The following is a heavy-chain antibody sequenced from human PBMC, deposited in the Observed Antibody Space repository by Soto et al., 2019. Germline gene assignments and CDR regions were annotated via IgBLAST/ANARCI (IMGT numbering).Heavy chain of an antibody. CDR1: GGSISSYY. CDR2: IYYSGST. D-gene: IGHD2-15*01. V-gene: IGHV4-59*01. Sequence: SETLSLTCTVSGGSISSYYWSWIRQPPGKGLEWIGYIYYSGSTNYNPSLKSRVTILVDTSKNQFSLKLSSVTAADTAVYYCARDTPAFDIWGQGTMVTVSS. CDR3: ARDTPAFDI. J-gene: IGHJ3*02.